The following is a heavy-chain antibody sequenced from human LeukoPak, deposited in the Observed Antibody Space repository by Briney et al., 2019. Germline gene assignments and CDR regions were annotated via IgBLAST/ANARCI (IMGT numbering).Heavy chain of an antibody. J-gene: IGHJ3*02. V-gene: IGHV3-66*01. CDR1: GFTFSSYS. CDR3: ARDGKVDILTGYSLDAFDI. Sequence: PGGSLRLSCAASGFTFSSYSMNWVRQAPGKGLEWVSVIYSGGSTYYADSVKGRFTISRDNSKNTLYLQMNSLRAEDTAVYYCARDGKVDILTGYSLDAFDIWGQGTMVTVSS. CDR2: IYSGGST. D-gene: IGHD3-9*01.